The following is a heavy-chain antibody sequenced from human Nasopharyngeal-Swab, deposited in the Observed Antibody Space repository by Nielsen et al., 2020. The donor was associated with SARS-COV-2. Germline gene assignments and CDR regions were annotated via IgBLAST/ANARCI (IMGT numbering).Heavy chain of an antibody. Sequence: GGSLRLSCAASGFTFDDYAMHWVRQAPGKGLEWVSGISWNSGSIGYADSVKGRFTISRDNAKNSLYLQMNSLRAEGTALYYCAKDIGDGYNAGEYYYYYGMAVWGQGTTVTVSS. CDR3: AKDIGDGYNAGEYYYYYGMAV. CDR1: GFTFDDYA. D-gene: IGHD5-24*01. CDR2: ISWNSGSI. V-gene: IGHV3-9*01. J-gene: IGHJ6*02.